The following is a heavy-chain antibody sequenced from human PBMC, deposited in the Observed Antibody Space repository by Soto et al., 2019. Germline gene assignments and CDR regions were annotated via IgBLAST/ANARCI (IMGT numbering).Heavy chain of an antibody. CDR3: ATSPCSSTSCYLTPPLEHYYYYYGMDV. D-gene: IGHD2-2*01. J-gene: IGHJ6*02. CDR1: GFTFSSYA. V-gene: IGHV3-23*01. CDR2: ISGSGGST. Sequence: GGSLTLSCAASGFTFSSYAMSWVRQAPGKGLEWVSAISGSGGSTYYADSVKGRFTISRDNSKNTLYLQMNSLRAEDTAVYYCATSPCSSTSCYLTPPLEHYYYYYGMDVWGQGTTVTVSS.